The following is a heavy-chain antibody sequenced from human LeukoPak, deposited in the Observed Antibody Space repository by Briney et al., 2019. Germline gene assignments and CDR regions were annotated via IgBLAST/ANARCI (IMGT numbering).Heavy chain of an antibody. CDR2: ITSDGSST. D-gene: IGHD3-3*01. J-gene: IGHJ4*02. V-gene: IGHV3-74*03. CDR3: ARSYYDFWSGSRPYYFDY. CDR1: GFTFSSTW. Sequence: PGGSLRLSCAASGFTFSSTWMHWVRQPPGKGLVWVARITSDGSSTTYAESVKGRFTISRDNAKNTLYLQMNSLRAEDTAVYYCARSYYDFWSGSRPYYFDYWGQGTLVTVSS.